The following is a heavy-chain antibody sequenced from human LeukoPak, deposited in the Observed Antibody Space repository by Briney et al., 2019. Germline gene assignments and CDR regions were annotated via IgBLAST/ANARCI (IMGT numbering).Heavy chain of an antibody. D-gene: IGHD6-13*01. Sequence: GGSLRLSCAASGFTFSGSAMHWVRQASGKGLEWVGRIRSKANSYATAYAASVKGRFTISRDDSKNTAYLQMNSLKTEDTAVYYCTRLEPVVSSSWYVEDDYWGHGRPVTVSS. J-gene: IGHJ4*01. CDR3: TRLEPVVSSSWYVEDDY. CDR1: GFTFSGSA. V-gene: IGHV3-73*01. CDR2: IRSKANSYAT.